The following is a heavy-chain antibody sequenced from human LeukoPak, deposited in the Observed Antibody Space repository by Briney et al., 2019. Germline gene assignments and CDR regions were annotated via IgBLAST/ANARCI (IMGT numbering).Heavy chain of an antibody. CDR3: ARVRSYYYGSGRGWFDP. D-gene: IGHD3-10*01. CDR2: ISSSSSTI. Sequence: PGGSLRLSCAASGFTFSSYSMNWVRQAPGKGLEWVSYISSSSSTIYYADSVKGRFTISRDNAKNTLYLQMNSLRAEDTAVYYCARVRSYYYGSGRGWFDPWGQGTLVTVSS. CDR1: GFTFSSYS. V-gene: IGHV3-48*04. J-gene: IGHJ5*02.